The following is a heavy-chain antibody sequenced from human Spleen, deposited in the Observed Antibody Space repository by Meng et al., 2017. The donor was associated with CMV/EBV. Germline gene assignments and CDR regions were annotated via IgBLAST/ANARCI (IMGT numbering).Heavy chain of an antibody. CDR3: ARVDLRSQGWFDP. D-gene: IGHD2-15*01. V-gene: IGHV4-39*07. J-gene: IGHJ5*02. Sequence: VPVALVSSFLSYWGWIRQPPGKGLEWIGSVYYSGRTYYSPSLKSRVIISVDKSKTNFSLKLTSVTAADTAVYYCARVDLRSQGWFDPWGQGTLVTVSS. CDR1: VALVSSFLSY. CDR2: VYYSGRT.